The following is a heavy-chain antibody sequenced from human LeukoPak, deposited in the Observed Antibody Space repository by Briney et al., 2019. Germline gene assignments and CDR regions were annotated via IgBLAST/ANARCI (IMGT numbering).Heavy chain of an antibody. CDR2: ISGSGGST. J-gene: IGHJ5*02. Sequence: GGSLRLSCAASGFTFSSYAMSRVRQAPGKGLEWVSAISGSGGSTYYADSVKGRFTISRDNSKNTLYLQMNSLRAEDTAVYYCAKDGWYSNYDTNWFDLWGQGTLVTVSS. D-gene: IGHD4-4*01. V-gene: IGHV3-23*01. CDR3: AKDGWYSNYDTNWFDL. CDR1: GFTFSSYA.